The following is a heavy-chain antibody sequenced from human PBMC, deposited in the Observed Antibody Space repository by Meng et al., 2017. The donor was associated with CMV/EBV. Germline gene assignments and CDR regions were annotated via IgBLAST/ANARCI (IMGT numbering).Heavy chain of an antibody. D-gene: IGHD5-24*01. CDR1: GFTFSNYD. J-gene: IGHJ6*02. CDR3: NYYYYYDGMDV. Sequence: SLSLSCAASGFTFSNYDMSWVRQAPGKGLEWVSYISSSGDTIYYADSVKGRFTISRDNAKNSLYLQMNSLRAEDTAVYYCNYYYYYDGMDVWGQGTTVTVSS. V-gene: IGHV3-11*04. CDR2: ISSSGDTI.